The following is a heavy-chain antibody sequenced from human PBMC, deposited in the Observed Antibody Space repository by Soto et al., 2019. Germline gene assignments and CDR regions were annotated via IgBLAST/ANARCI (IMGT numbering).Heavy chain of an antibody. CDR1: GGSISSTSYA. Sequence: PSETLSLTCNASGGSISSTSYAWGWIRQSPGKGLEWIGTIDYSGTIYYNPSLKSRITISGDTSKNQISLKLSSVTAADTAVYYCARAHYDFWRGYYSNRGQGTLVTVSS. CDR3: ARAHYDFWRGYYSN. D-gene: IGHD3-3*01. V-gene: IGHV4-39*01. CDR2: IDYSGTI. J-gene: IGHJ4*02.